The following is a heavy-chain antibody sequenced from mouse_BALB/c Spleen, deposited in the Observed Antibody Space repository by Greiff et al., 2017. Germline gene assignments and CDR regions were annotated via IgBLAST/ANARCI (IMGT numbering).Heavy chain of an antibody. CDR1: GFTFSDYY. Sequence: EVKLMESGGGLVKPGGSLKLSCAASGFTFSDYYMYWVSQTPEKRLEWVATISDGGSYTYYPDSVKGRFTISRDNAKNNLYLQMSSLKSEDTAMYDCARDRGLTGTGFAYWGQGTLVTVSA. CDR3: ARDRGLTGTGFAY. J-gene: IGHJ3*01. CDR2: ISDGGSYT. V-gene: IGHV5-4*02. D-gene: IGHD4-1*01.